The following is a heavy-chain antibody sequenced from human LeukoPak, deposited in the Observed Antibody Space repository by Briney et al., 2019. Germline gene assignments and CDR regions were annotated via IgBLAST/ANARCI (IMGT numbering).Heavy chain of an antibody. CDR1: GFTFSSYA. J-gene: IGHJ4*02. CDR2: ISYDGSNK. V-gene: IGHV3-30-3*01. Sequence: GGSLRLSCAASGFTFSSYAMHWVRQAPGKGLEWVAVISYDGSNKYYADSVKGRFTISRYNSKNTLYLQMNSLRAEDTAVYYCASRFDWGQGTLVTVSS. CDR3: ASRFD.